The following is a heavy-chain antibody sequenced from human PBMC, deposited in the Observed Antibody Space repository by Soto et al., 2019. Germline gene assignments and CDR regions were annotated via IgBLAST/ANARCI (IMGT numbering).Heavy chain of an antibody. CDR2: IWYDGSNK. D-gene: IGHD5-12*01. V-gene: IGHV3-33*01. CDR3: ARDNGYSGYDSNFDY. CDR1: GFTFSSYG. Sequence: QVQLVESGGGVVQPGRSLRLSCAASGFTFSSYGMHWVRQAPGKGLEWVAVIWYDGSNKYYADSVKGRFTISRDNSKNTLYLQMNSLRAEDTAVYYCARDNGYSGYDSNFDYWGQRTLVTVSS. J-gene: IGHJ4*02.